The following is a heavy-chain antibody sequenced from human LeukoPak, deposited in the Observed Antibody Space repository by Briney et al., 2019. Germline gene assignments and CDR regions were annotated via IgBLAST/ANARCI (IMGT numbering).Heavy chain of an antibody. CDR2: IYYNGNT. D-gene: IGHD3-10*01. J-gene: IGHJ4*02. CDR1: GNSISRAGYY. CDR3: ARSGDLGRGFDY. V-gene: IGHV4-31*03. Sequence: SETHSLTCTVSGNSISRAGYYWNWIRQHPGKGLEWIGYIYYNGNTFYNPSLERRMTMSLDTSKSQFSPKLSSVTAADTAVYYCARSGDLGRGFDYWGQGTMVAVSS.